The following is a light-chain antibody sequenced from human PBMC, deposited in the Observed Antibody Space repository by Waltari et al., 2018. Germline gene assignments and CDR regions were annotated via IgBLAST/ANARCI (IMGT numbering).Light chain of an antibody. J-gene: IGKJ5*01. Sequence: EIVLTQSPGTLSLSPGESATPPCRTSQSVSTTYLAWYQQKPGQAPRLLIYGASSRATGIPDRFSGSGSGTDFTLTISRLEPEDFAVYYCQQYGTSLITFGQGTRLGIK. CDR1: QSVSTTY. CDR3: QQYGTSLIT. CDR2: GAS. V-gene: IGKV3-20*01.